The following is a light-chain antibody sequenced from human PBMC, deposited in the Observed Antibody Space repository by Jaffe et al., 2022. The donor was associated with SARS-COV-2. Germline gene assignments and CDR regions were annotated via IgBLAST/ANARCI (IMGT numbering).Light chain of an antibody. CDR3: ASYTNNDTLL. V-gene: IGLV2-14*03. J-gene: IGLJ2*01. CDR2: EVT. CDR1: SGDIGGNDY. Sequence: HSALTQAASVSGSPGQPITISCTGTSGDIGGNDYVSWYQQLPGKAPKVIIYEVTNRPSGVSDRFSGSKSANTASLTISGLQAEDEADYYCASYTNNDTLLFGGGTKLTVL.